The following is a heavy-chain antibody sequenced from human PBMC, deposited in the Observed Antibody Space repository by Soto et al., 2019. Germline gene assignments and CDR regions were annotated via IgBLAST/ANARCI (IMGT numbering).Heavy chain of an antibody. D-gene: IGHD6-6*01. Sequence: GSSVKVSCKASGYTFTGYYMHCVRQAPGQGLEWMGWINPNSGGTNYAQKFQGRVTMTRDTSISTAYMELSRLRSDDTAVYYCARDASSSNFDYWGQGTLVTVSS. CDR3: ARDASSSNFDY. CDR2: INPNSGGT. J-gene: IGHJ4*02. CDR1: GYTFTGYY. V-gene: IGHV1-2*02.